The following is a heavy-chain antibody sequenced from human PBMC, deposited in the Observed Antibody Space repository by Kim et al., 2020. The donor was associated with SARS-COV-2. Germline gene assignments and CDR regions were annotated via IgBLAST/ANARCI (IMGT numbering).Heavy chain of an antibody. CDR3: ARHPPASYDSSGTDFDY. D-gene: IGHD3-22*01. Sequence: GESLKISCKGSGYSFTSYWISWVRQMPGKGLEWMGRIDPSDSYTNYSPSFQGHVTISADKSISTAYLQWSSLKASDTAMYYCARHPPASYDSSGTDFDYWGQGTLVTVSS. CDR2: IDPSDSYT. J-gene: IGHJ4*02. V-gene: IGHV5-10-1*01. CDR1: GYSFTSYW.